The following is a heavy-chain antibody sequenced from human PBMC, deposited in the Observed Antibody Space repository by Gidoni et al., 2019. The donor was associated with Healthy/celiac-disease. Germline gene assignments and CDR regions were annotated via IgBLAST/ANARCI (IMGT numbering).Heavy chain of an antibody. Sequence: PGKGLEWIGYIYYSGSTNYNPSLKSRVTISVDTSKNQFSLKLSSVTAADTAVYYCAREVRESRSKYNWFDPWGQGTLVTVSS. J-gene: IGHJ5*02. CDR2: IYYSGST. V-gene: IGHV4-59*01. D-gene: IGHD3-10*01. CDR3: AREVRESRSKYNWFDP.